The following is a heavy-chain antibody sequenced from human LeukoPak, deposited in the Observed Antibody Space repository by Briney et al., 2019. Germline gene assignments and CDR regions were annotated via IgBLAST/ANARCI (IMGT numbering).Heavy chain of an antibody. CDR2: IIPIFGTA. CDR3: ARVTDILTGYTLFT. V-gene: IGHV1-69*13. Sequence: GASVKVSCKASGGTFSSYAISWVRQAPGQGLEWMGGIIPIFGTANYAQKFQGRVTITADESTSTAYMELSSLRSEDTAVYYCARVTDILTGYTLFTWGQGTLVTVSS. CDR1: GGTFSSYA. D-gene: IGHD3-9*01. J-gene: IGHJ4*02.